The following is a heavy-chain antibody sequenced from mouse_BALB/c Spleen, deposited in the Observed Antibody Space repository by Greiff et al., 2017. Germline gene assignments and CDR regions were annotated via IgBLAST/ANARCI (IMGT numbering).Heavy chain of an antibody. D-gene: IGHD2-10*01. V-gene: IGHV2-9-2*01. CDR3: VRERAFYGRYAMDY. CDR1: GFSLTSYD. J-gene: IGHJ4*01. Sequence: QVQLQQSGPGLVAPSQSLSITCTVSGFSLTSYDISWIRQPPGKGLEWLGVIWTGGGTNYNSAFMSRLSISQDNSKSQVFLKMNSLQTDDTAIYYCVRERAFYGRYAMDYWGQGTSVTVSS. CDR2: IWTGGGT.